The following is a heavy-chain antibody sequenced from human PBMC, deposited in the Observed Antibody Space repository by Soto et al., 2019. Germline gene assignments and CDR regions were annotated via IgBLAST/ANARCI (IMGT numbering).Heavy chain of an antibody. J-gene: IGHJ4*02. CDR3: AKDAGYCSGGSCYSGFDY. CDR1: GFTFSSYG. V-gene: IGHV3-30*18. CDR2: ISYDGSNK. Sequence: GGSLRLSCAASGFTFSSYGMHWVRQAPGKGLEWVAVISYDGSNKYYADSVKGRFTISRDNSKNTLYLQMNSLRAEDTAVYYCAKDAGYCSGGSCYSGFDYWGQGTLVTVSS. D-gene: IGHD2-15*01.